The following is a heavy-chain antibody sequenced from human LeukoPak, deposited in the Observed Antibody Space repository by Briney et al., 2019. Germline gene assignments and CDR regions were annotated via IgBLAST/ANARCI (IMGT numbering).Heavy chain of an antibody. V-gene: IGHV4-39*01. CDR2: IYYSGST. D-gene: IGHD1-1*01. CDR3: ARHERGFDY. J-gene: IGHJ4*02. Sequence: SETLSLTCTVSGGSISSSSYYWGWIRQPPGKGLEWNGSIYYSGSTYYNPSLKSRVTISVDTSKNQFSLKLSSVTAADTAVYYCARHERGFDYWGQGTLFTVSS. CDR1: GGSISSSSYY.